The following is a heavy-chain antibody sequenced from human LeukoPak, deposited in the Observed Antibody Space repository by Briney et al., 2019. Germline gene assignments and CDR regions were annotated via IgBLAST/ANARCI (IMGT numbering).Heavy chain of an antibody. J-gene: IGHJ4*02. CDR3: LRGDRRDY. V-gene: IGHV3-21*06. CDR2: IDSSGGYM. Sequence: GGSLRLSCEASGFTFNTYSMNWARQAPGKGLEWVSSIDSSGGYMFYADPVKGRFIISRDNAKDSLYLQMNSLRVEDTAVYYCLRGDRRDYWGQGTLVTVSS. CDR1: GFTFNTYS.